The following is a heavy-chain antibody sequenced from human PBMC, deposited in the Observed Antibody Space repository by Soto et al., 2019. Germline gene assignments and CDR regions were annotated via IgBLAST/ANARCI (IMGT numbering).Heavy chain of an antibody. CDR3: ARAGNYYDSSGALDY. J-gene: IGHJ4*02. D-gene: IGHD3-22*01. Sequence: QVHLVESGGGVVQPGRSLRLSCAVSGFTFSSYAMHWVRQTPGKGLEWVAVVSYDGSNKYYADSVKGRFTISRDNSKNTLYLQMNSLRAEDTAVYYCARAGNYYDSSGALDYWGQGTLVTVSS. V-gene: IGHV3-30-3*01. CDR1: GFTFSSYA. CDR2: VSYDGSNK.